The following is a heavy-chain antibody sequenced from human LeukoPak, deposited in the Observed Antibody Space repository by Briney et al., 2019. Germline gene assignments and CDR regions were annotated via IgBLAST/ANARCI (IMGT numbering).Heavy chain of an antibody. CDR1: GFTFSSYS. V-gene: IGHV3-48*01. J-gene: IGHJ4*02. D-gene: IGHD3-10*01. Sequence: GGSLRLSRAASGFTFSSYSVHWVRQAPGKGLEWVSYISSSSSTIYYADSVKGRFTISRDNAKNSLYLQMNSLRAEDTAVYYCASEGEGFGDYDFDFWGQGTLVAVSS. CDR3: ASEGEGFGDYDFDF. CDR2: ISSSSSTI.